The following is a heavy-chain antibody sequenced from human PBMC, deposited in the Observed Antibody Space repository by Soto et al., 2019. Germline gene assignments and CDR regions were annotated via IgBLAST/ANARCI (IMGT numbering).Heavy chain of an antibody. V-gene: IGHV4-59*01. CDR3: ARGHDILTGYYPFDY. D-gene: IGHD3-9*01. J-gene: IGHJ4*02. Sequence: PSETLSLTCTVSGGSISSYYWSWIRQPPGKGLEWIGYIYYSGSTNYNPSLKSRVTISVDTSKNQFSLKLSSVTAADTAVYYCARGHDILTGYYPFDYWGQGTLVTAPQ. CDR2: IYYSGST. CDR1: GGSISSYY.